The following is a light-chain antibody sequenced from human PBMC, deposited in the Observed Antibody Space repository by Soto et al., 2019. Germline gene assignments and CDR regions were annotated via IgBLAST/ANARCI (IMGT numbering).Light chain of an antibody. CDR1: SSDIGSFNL. CDR3: CSYAGSGTYV. J-gene: IGLJ1*01. Sequence: QSALTQPASVSGSPGQSITISCTGTSSDIGSFNLVSWYQQHPDKAPKLMIYEGGKRPSGVSNRFSGSKSGNTASLTISGLQAEDEADYYCCSYAGSGTYVFGTGTKLTVL. CDR2: EGG. V-gene: IGLV2-23*01.